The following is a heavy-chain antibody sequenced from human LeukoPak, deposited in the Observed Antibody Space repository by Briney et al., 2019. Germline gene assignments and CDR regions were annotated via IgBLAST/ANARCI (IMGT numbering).Heavy chain of an antibody. CDR3: ARDRAANQDWVEFDP. CDR2: IRDSGEA. D-gene: IGHD3/OR15-3a*01. Sequence: GGSLRLSCAASGFTFSIYWMSWVRQAPGKGLEWVGLIRDSGEAFYADFARGRFAISRDESEYTLYLQMNSLRVEDTAVYFCARDRAANQDWVEFDPWGQGTPVIVSS. V-gene: IGHV3-66*03. CDR1: GFTFSIYW. J-gene: IGHJ5*02.